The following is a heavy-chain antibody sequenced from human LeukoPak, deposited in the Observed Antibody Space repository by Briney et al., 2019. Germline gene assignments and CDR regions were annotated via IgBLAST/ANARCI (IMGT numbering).Heavy chain of an antibody. D-gene: IGHD4-17*01. CDR1: GFTFRLYV. CDR2: ITGSSGSI. J-gene: IGHJ4*02. V-gene: IGHV3-23*01. CDR3: AHPSTPDYGGLDY. Sequence: PGGSLRLSCAASGFTFRLYVMTWVRQAPGKGLEWVSAITGSSGSIYYADSVRGRFTISRDNSKNTLYLQMNSLRAEDTAVYYCAHPSTPDYGGLDYWGQGTLVTVSS.